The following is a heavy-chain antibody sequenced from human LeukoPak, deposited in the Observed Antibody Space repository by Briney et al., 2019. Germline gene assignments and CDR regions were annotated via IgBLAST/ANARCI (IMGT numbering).Heavy chain of an antibody. CDR1: GGSFSGYY. CDR2: INHSGST. J-gene: IGHJ4*02. CDR3: ARPYSPYGDYDRNGYYLDY. D-gene: IGHD4-17*01. Sequence: SETLSLTCAVYGGSFSGYYWSWIRQPPGKGLEWIGEINHSGSTNYNPSLKSRVTISVDTSKNQFSRKLSSVTAADTAVYYCARPYSPYGDYDRNGYYLDYWGQGTLVTVSS. V-gene: IGHV4-34*01.